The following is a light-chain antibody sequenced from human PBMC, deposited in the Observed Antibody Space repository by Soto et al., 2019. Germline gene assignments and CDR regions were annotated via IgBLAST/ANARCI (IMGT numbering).Light chain of an antibody. V-gene: IGKV3D-20*01. CDR3: QQYDNSAPLS. Sequence: EIVLTQSPVTLSLSPGDRATLSCGASQSVRSRYVAWYQQKAGLAPRLLIYDGSSRASGIPDRFSGSGSGTDFTLTIGRLEPEDFAVYYCQQYDNSAPLSFGGGTKVEMK. CDR2: DGS. CDR1: QSVRSRY. J-gene: IGKJ4*01.